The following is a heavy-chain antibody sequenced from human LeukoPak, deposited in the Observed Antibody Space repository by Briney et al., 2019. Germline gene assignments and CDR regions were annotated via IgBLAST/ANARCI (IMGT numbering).Heavy chain of an antibody. CDR3: AKGPYDYVWGSYRPETYNWFDP. CDR1: GFTFSSYA. CDR2: ISGSGGST. Sequence: GGSLRLSCAASGFTFSSYAMSWVRQAPGKGLEWVSAISGSGGSTYYADSVKGRFTISRDDSENTLYLQMNSLRAEDTAVYYCAKGPYDYVWGSYRPETYNWFDPWGQGTLVTVSS. D-gene: IGHD3-16*02. J-gene: IGHJ5*02. V-gene: IGHV3-23*01.